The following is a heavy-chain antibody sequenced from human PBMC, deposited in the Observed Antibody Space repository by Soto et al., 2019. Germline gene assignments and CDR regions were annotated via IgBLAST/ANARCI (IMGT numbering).Heavy chain of an antibody. CDR2: ISSYNGNT. CDR1: GYTFTSYG. V-gene: IGHV1-18*04. J-gene: IGHJ5*02. Sequence: ASVKVSCRASGYTFTSYGISWVRQAPGQGLEWMGWISSYNGNTNYAQKVQGRVAMTTDTSTSTTYMELRSLRSDDTAVYYCARGPRYCSSTSCFSGVTWFDPWGQGTLVTVSS. CDR3: ARGPRYCSSTSCFSGVTWFDP. D-gene: IGHD2-2*01.